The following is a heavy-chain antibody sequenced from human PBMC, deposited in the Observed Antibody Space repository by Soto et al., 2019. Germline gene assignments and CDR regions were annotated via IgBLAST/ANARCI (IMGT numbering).Heavy chain of an antibody. V-gene: IGHV6-1*01. J-gene: IGHJ4*02. CDR1: GYSVSSNSAA. D-gene: IGHD1-1*01. CDR2: TYYRSKWYN. CDR3: ARDSRESDDDYFDY. Sequence: QTLSLTCAISGYSVSSNSAAWNWIRQSPSRGLEWLGRTYYRSKWYNDYAVSAKSRITINPDTSKNQFSLQLNSATPEDTAVYYCARDSRESDDDYFDYWGQGTLVTVSS.